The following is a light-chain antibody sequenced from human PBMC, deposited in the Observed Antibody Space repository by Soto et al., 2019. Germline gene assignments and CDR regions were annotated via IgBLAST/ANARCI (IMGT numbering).Light chain of an antibody. CDR2: DAS. CDR3: QQYDNLPLT. V-gene: IGKV1-33*01. J-gene: IGKJ4*01. Sequence: DIQMTQSPSSLSASVGYRVTITCQASQDISNYLNWYQQKPGKAPKLLIYDASNLETGVPSRFSGSGSGTDFPLTISSLQPEDIETYYCQQYDNLPLTFGGGTKVDIK. CDR1: QDISNY.